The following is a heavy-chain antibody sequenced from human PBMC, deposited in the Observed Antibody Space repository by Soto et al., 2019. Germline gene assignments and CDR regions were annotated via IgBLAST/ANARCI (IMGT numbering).Heavy chain of an antibody. CDR1: GDSFSSYA. CDR3: AASESRSWQHDY. V-gene: IGHV1-69*01. D-gene: IGHD6-13*01. CDR2: IIPIFETA. Sequence: QVQLVQSGAELKKPGSSVRVSCKISGDSFSSYAISWVRQAPGEGLEWVGGIIPIFETANYAQKFQGRVTITAVESTTTAYMEVTRLRPEDTAIFYCAASESRSWQHDYWGQGTLITVSS. J-gene: IGHJ4*02.